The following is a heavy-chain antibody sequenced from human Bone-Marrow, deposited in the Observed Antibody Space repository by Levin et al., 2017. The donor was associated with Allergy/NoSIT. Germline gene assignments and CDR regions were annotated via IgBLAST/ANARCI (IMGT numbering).Heavy chain of an antibody. CDR3: TTSGYSYGYYFDY. CDR1: GFTFGDYA. CDR2: IRSKAYGGTT. D-gene: IGHD5-18*01. Sequence: GGSLRLSCTASGFTFGDYAMSWFRQAPGKGLEWVGFIRSKAYGGTTEYAASVKGRFTISRDDSKSIAYLQMNSLKTEDTAVYYCTTSGYSYGYYFDYWGQGTLVTVSS. J-gene: IGHJ4*02. V-gene: IGHV3-49*03.